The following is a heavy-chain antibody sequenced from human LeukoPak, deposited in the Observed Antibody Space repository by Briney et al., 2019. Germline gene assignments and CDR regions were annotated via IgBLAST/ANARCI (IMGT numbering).Heavy chain of an antibody. CDR1: GFTFSSYS. D-gene: IGHD6-13*01. Sequence: GGSLRLSCAASGFTFSSYSMNWVRQAPGEGLEWVSYISSLSGTIYYADSVKGRFTISRDNAKNSLYLQMDSLRAEDTAVYYCARDSRGIAAGADYWGQGTLVTVSS. CDR2: ISSLSGTI. V-gene: IGHV3-48*01. J-gene: IGHJ4*02. CDR3: ARDSRGIAAGADY.